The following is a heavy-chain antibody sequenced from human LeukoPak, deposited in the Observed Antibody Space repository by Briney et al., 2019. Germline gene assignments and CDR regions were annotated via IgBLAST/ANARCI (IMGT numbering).Heavy chain of an antibody. CDR1: GDSISSSSYY. V-gene: IGHV4-39*01. J-gene: IGHJ6*03. Sequence: KPSETLSLTCTVPGDSISSSSYYWGCIRQPPGKGLEWFGSIYYSGSTYYNPSLKSRVTISVDTSKNQFSLKLSSVTAADTAVYYCARHAHRIFGVVKNYFYYYYMDVWGKGTTVTVSS. CDR2: IYYSGST. CDR3: ARHAHRIFGVVKNYFYYYYMDV. D-gene: IGHD3-3*01.